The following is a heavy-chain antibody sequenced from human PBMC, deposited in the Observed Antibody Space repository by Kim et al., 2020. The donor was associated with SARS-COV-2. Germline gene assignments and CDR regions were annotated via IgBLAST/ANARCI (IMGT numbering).Heavy chain of an antibody. CDR2: INAGNGNT. J-gene: IGHJ4*02. CDR3: ARAAGMGTVTTGVKGY. Sequence: ASVKVSCKASGYTFTSYAMHWVRQAPGQRLEWMGWINAGNGNTKYSQKFQGRVTITRDTSASTAYMELSSLRSEDTAVYYCARAAGMGTVTTGVKGYWGQGTLVTVSS. CDR1: GYTFTSYA. V-gene: IGHV1-3*01. D-gene: IGHD4-17*01.